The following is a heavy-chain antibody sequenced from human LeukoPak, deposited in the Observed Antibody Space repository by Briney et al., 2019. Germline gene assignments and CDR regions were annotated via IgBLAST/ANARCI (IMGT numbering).Heavy chain of an antibody. V-gene: IGHV4-4*07. CDR2: IYTSGST. CDR3: ARDAIAVAGGVEDY. J-gene: IGHJ4*02. D-gene: IGHD6-19*01. CDR1: GGSISSYY. Sequence: SETLSLTCTVPGGSISSYYWSWIRQPAGKGLEWIGRIYTSGSTNYNPSLKSRVTMSVDTSKNQFSLKLSSVTAADTAVYYCARDAIAVAGGVEDYWGQGTLVTVSS.